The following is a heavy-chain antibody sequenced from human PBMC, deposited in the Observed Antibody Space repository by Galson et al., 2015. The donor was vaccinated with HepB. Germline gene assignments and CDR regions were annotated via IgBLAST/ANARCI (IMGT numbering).Heavy chain of an antibody. J-gene: IGHJ4*02. CDR1: GFSLSTSGVG. D-gene: IGHD6-13*01. CDR3: AHRLPSSWTFDY. Sequence: PALVKPTQTLTLTCTFSGFSLSTSGVGVGWIRQPPGKALEWLALIYWDDDKRYSPSLKSRLTITKDASKNQVVLTMTNMDPVDTATYYCAHRLPSSWTFDYWGQGTLVTVSS. V-gene: IGHV2-5*02. CDR2: IYWDDDK.